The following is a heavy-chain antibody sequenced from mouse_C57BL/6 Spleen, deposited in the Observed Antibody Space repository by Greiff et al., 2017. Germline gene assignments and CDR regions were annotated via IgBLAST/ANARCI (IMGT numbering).Heavy chain of an antibody. V-gene: IGHV2-2*01. CDR2: IWSGGST. CDR1: GFSLTSYG. Sequence: QVQLKQSGPGLVQPSQSLSITCTVSGFSLTSYGVHWVRQSPGKGLEWLGVIWSGGSTDYNAAFISRLSISKDNSKSQVFYKMNSLQADDTAIYYCASLYDGYYHAMDYWGQGTSVTVSS. CDR3: ASLYDGYYHAMDY. D-gene: IGHD2-3*01. J-gene: IGHJ4*01.